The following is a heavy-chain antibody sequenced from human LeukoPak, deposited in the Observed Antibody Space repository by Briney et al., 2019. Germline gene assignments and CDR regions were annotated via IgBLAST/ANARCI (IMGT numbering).Heavy chain of an antibody. CDR3: ARKRRDGYIYDAFDI. J-gene: IGHJ3*02. CDR1: GFIFSDYY. D-gene: IGHD5-24*01. Sequence: PGGSLRLSCAASGFIFSDYYMSWIRQAPGKGLEWVSYISNNDNTIYYADSVKGRFTISRDNAKNSLYLQMNSLRAEDTAVYYCARKRRDGYIYDAFDIWGQGTMVTVAS. CDR2: ISNNDNTI. V-gene: IGHV3-11*04.